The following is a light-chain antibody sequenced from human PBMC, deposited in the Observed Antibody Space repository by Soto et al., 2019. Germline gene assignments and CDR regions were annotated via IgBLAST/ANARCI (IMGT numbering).Light chain of an antibody. J-gene: IGKJ3*01. CDR1: QSVSSSY. Sequence: IVLTQSPGTLSLSPGERATLSCRASQSVSSSYFAWYQQKPGQAPRLLIYGASSRDTGIPDRFSGSGSGTDFTLTISSLEPEDFAVYYCQQYGSSHFTFGPGTKVDIK. V-gene: IGKV3-20*01. CDR3: QQYGSSHFT. CDR2: GAS.